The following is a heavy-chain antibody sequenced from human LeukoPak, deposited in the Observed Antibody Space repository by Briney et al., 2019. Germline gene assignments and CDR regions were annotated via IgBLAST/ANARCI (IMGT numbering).Heavy chain of an antibody. CDR1: GFTFSSNSM. Sequence: GSLRLSCAASGFTFSSNSMTWVRQPPGKGLEWIGSIYYSGSTYYNPSLKSRVTISVDTSKNQFSLKLSSVTAADTAVYYCGRDGTIFGVVIRGWFDPWGQGTLVTVSS. J-gene: IGHJ5*02. V-gene: IGHV4-39*07. CDR2: IYYSGST. CDR3: GRDGTIFGVVIRGWFDP. D-gene: IGHD3-3*01.